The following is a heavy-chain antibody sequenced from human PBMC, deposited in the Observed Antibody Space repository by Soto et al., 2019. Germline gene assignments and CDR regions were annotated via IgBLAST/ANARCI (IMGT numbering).Heavy chain of an antibody. V-gene: IGHV3-9*01. CDR3: ARDRGYDAHDYYYNAMDV. CDR2: ISWNSENK. J-gene: IGHJ6*02. D-gene: IGHD2-15*01. Sequence: GGSLRLSCVASGFTFDDYAMHWVRQVPGKGLEWVSGISWNSENKGYADSLKGRLTISRDNAKNSVYLHMNSLRAEDTAVYYCARDRGYDAHDYYYNAMDVWGQGTTVTVSS. CDR1: GFTFDDYA.